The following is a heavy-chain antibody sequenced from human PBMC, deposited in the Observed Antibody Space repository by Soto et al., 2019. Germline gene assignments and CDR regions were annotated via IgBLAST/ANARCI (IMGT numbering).Heavy chain of an antibody. D-gene: IGHD6-6*01. CDR2: IFSNDEK. CDR3: ARMEWAAREYNWFDP. V-gene: IGHV2-26*01. J-gene: IGHJ5*02. Sequence: SGPTLVNPTETLTLTCTVSGFSLSNARMGVSWIRQPPGKALEWLAHIFSNDEKSYSTSLKSRLTISKDTSKSQVVLTMTNMDPVDTATYYCARMEWAAREYNWFDPWGQGTLVTVSS. CDR1: GFSLSNARMG.